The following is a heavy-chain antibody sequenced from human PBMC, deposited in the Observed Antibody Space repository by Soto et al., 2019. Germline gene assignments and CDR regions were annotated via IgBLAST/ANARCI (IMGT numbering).Heavy chain of an antibody. CDR2: VSADSGKT. J-gene: IGHJ6*02. V-gene: IGHV1-18*01. Sequence: QVQLVQSGGEVKRPGASMKVSCQASGYSFSSYGVSWVRQAPGQGLQWLGWVSADSGKTKYAQILQGRLTLTTDTSTNTAYMELRSLKSDDTAMYYCARESPYNDFWGGVMESYSYNMDVWGQGTTVIVSS. D-gene: IGHD3-3*01. CDR1: GYSFSSYG. CDR3: ARESPYNDFWGGVMESYSYNMDV.